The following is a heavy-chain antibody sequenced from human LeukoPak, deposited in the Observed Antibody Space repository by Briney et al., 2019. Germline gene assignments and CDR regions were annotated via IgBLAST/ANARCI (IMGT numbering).Heavy chain of an antibody. Sequence: GGSLRLSCADSGSNFEDYGMSWVRQAPGKGLEWVSGINWNGGDTDYADSVKGRFTISRDNAKNSLYLQMNSLRAEDMALYYCAKGGMAARYSYFDYWGQGTLVTVSS. D-gene: IGHD6-6*01. CDR1: GSNFEDYG. V-gene: IGHV3-20*04. CDR3: AKGGMAARYSYFDY. CDR2: INWNGGDT. J-gene: IGHJ4*02.